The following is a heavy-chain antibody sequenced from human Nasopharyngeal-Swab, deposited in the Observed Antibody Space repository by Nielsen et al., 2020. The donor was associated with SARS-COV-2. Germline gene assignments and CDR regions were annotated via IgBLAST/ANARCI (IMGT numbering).Heavy chain of an antibody. CDR3: ASPVEMSTT. Sequence: WVRQAPGQGLEWMGRIIPILGIPNYAQKFRGRLTITADTSTTTAYMELSSLRSEDTAVYYCASPVEMSTTWGQGTLVTVSS. D-gene: IGHD5-24*01. V-gene: IGHV1-69*02. CDR2: IIPILGIP. J-gene: IGHJ5*02.